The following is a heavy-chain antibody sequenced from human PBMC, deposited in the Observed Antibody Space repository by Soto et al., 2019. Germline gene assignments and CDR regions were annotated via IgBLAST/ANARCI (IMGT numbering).Heavy chain of an antibody. V-gene: IGHV3-11*01. Sequence: GGSLRLSCVASGFTFSDYSMSWIRQAPGKGLEWLAFIDSRGRTLSYADSVRGRFTISRDNAENSVYLQMNSLRAGDTAVYYCARQAARNYIDSWGQGNLVTVSS. D-gene: IGHD6-6*01. CDR1: GFTFSDYS. CDR2: IDSRGRTL. CDR3: ARQAARNYIDS. J-gene: IGHJ4*02.